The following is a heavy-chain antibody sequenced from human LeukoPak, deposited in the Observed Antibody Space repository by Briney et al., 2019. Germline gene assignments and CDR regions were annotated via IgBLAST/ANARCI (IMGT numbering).Heavy chain of an antibody. CDR2: ISWNGGSI. CDR3: AKCDNYDILTGHFDY. D-gene: IGHD3-9*01. CDR1: GFTFDDYA. J-gene: IGHJ4*02. Sequence: GRSLRLSCAASGFTFDDYAMHWVRQAPGKGLEWVSGISWNGGSIGYADSVKGRFTISRDNAKNSLYLQMNSLRAEDTALYYCAKCDNYDILTGHFDYWGQGTLVTVSS. V-gene: IGHV3-9*01.